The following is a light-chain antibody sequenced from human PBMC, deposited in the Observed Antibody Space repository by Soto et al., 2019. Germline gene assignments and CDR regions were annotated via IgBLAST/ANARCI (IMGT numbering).Light chain of an antibody. CDR3: LQDYNFPLT. V-gene: IGKV1-6*01. Sequence: AIPMTQSPSSLSASVGDRVTITCRASQDIRSDLSWYQQKPGEAPNLLIYGASILQSGVPSTFSGSGSGTDFTLTISSLQPEDFATYYCLQDYNFPLTFGGGTKVEIK. CDR2: GAS. J-gene: IGKJ4*01. CDR1: QDIRSD.